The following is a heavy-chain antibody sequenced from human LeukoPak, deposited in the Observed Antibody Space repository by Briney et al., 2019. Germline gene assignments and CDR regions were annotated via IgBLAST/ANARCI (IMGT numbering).Heavy chain of an antibody. CDR3: ARGPGGGYDWLGH. Sequence: GASVTVSFTSSGYMFTVYYLHWVRQAPGQGLGWMGWSNPSSGGTNYAQKFQGRVTMTRDTSIGTAYMELSRLRSDDTAVYYCARGPGGGYDWLGHWGQGTLVTVSS. D-gene: IGHD5-12*01. CDR1: GYMFTVYY. CDR2: SNPSSGGT. V-gene: IGHV1-2*02. J-gene: IGHJ4*02.